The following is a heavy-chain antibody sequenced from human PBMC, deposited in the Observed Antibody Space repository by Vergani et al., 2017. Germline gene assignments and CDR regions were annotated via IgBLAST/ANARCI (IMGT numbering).Heavy chain of an antibody. Sequence: QVQLVECGGGLFKPGGPLRPSCVASVSTFSDYYMSWIRQAPGKGLEWVSYISSTGSTIYYADSVKGRLTFSRDNSKNSLYLQMNSLRAGDTADYYWARDKYPIVVIPAGGDWFDPWGQGTLVTVSS. CDR1: VSTFSDYY. CDR3: ARDKYPIVVIPAGGDWFDP. CDR2: ISSTGSTI. V-gene: IGHV3-11*01. D-gene: IGHD2-2*01. J-gene: IGHJ5*02.